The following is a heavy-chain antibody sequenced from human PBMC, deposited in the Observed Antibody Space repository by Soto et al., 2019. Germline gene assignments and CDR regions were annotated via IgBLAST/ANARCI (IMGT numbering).Heavy chain of an antibody. D-gene: IGHD6-19*01. J-gene: IGHJ4*02. V-gene: IGHV3-30*18. Sequence: QVQLVESGGGVVQPGRSMRLSCAASGFTFSSYGMHWVRQAPGKGLEWVAVISYDGSNKYYADSVKGRFTISRDNSKNSLSLQMNSLRAEGTAVYYCAKTWYSSGWTFDYWGQGTLVTVSS. CDR1: GFTFSSYG. CDR2: ISYDGSNK. CDR3: AKTWYSSGWTFDY.